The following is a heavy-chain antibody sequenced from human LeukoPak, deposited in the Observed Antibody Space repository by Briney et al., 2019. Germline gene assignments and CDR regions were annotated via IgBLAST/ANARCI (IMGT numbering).Heavy chain of an antibody. V-gene: IGHV5-51*01. CDR1: GYSFTSYW. D-gene: IGHD2-2*03. CDR3: ARSGYCSSTSCPPSSFDY. Sequence: GESLKISCKGSGYSFTSYWIGWVRQMPGKGLEWMGIIYTGDSDTRYSPSFQGQVTISADKSISTAYLQWSSLKASDTAMYYCARSGYCSSTSCPPSSFDYWGQGTLVTVSS. CDR2: IYTGDSDT. J-gene: IGHJ4*02.